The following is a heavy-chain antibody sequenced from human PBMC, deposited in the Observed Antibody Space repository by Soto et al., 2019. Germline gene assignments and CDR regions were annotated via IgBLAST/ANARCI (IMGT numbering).Heavy chain of an antibody. CDR2: IYYSGNT. D-gene: IGHD6-13*01. Sequence: QVQLQESGPGLVKPSQTLSLTCTVPGDSISSDDYYWSWIRQPPGKGLEWVGYIYYSGNTYSSPSLKSRVTISLDTSKNQFSLKLSSVTAADTAMYYCARGRSASWWGWGQGTLVIVSS. V-gene: IGHV4-30-4*01. J-gene: IGHJ4*02. CDR3: ARGRSASWWG. CDR1: GDSISSDDYY.